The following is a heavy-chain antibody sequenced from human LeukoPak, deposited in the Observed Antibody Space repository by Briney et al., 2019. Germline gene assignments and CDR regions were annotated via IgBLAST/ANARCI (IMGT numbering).Heavy chain of an antibody. CDR2: ISSSSSYI. CDR1: GFTFSSYS. CDR3: ARDVYCSSTSCPTGGWFDP. Sequence: GGSLRLSCAASGFTFSSYSMNWVRQAPGKGLEWVSSISSSSSYIYYADSVKGRFTISRDNAKNSLYLQMNSLRAEDTAVYYCARDVYCSSTSCPTGGWFDPWGQGTLVTVSS. V-gene: IGHV3-21*01. D-gene: IGHD2-2*01. J-gene: IGHJ5*02.